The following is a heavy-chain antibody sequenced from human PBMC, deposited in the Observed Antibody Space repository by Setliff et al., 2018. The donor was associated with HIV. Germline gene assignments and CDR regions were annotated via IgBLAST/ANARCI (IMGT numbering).Heavy chain of an antibody. Sequence: ASVKVSCKASGYTFTVYYMHWVRQAPGQGLEWMGWIKPDTGGTNYAQKFQGRVTMTRDTSISTAYLELSGLTSDDTAIYYCARDRAYCSSGSCYRPLVYYFYYMDVWGTGTTVTVSS. D-gene: IGHD2-15*01. CDR2: IKPDTGGT. CDR1: GYTFTVYY. CDR3: ARDRAYCSSGSCYRPLVYYFYYMDV. V-gene: IGHV1-2*02. J-gene: IGHJ6*03.